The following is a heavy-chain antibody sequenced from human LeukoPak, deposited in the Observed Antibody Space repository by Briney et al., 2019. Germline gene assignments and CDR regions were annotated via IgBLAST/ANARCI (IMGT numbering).Heavy chain of an antibody. V-gene: IGHV3-21*01. D-gene: IGHD3/OR15-3a*01. CDR1: GFSFSYYS. J-gene: IGHJ4*02. CDR2: ISGSSTYI. CDR3: ARFQTRGTGDFDN. Sequence: GGSLRLSCAGSGFSFSYYSMNWLRQAPGKALEWVASISGSSTYIFYADSVKGRFTISRDDAKNSVYLQMNSLRAEDTAVYYCARFQTRGTGDFDNWGQGTLVTVSS.